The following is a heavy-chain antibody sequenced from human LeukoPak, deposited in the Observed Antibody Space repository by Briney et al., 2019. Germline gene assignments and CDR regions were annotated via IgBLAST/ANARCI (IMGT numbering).Heavy chain of an antibody. CDR3: AKDWGYYYDSSGYFDY. D-gene: IGHD3-22*01. CDR2: ISGSGGST. V-gene: IGHV3-23*01. J-gene: IGHJ4*02. CDR1: GFTFSSYG. Sequence: GGSLRLSCAASGFTFSSYGMSWVRQAPGKGLEWVSGISGSGGSTHYADSVKGRFTISRDNSKNTLYLQMNSLRAEDTAVYYCAKDWGYYYDSSGYFDYWGQGTLVTVPS.